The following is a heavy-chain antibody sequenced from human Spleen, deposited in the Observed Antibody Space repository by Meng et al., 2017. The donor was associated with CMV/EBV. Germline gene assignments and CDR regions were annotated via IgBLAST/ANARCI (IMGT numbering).Heavy chain of an antibody. CDR2: VYGGDNSK. Sequence: SCSASGVTLSSSAMSWVRQAPGKGLEWISVVYGGDNSKFYADSVKGRFTISRDDSKNTLFLQMNSLRAEDTATYYCARLYFYDGRDRWGQGTLVTVSS. V-gene: IGHV3-23*03. CDR3: ARLYFYDGRDR. CDR1: GVTLSSSA. J-gene: IGHJ4*02. D-gene: IGHD3-22*01.